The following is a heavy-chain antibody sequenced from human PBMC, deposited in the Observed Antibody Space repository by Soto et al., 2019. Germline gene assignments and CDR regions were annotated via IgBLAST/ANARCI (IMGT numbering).Heavy chain of an antibody. D-gene: IGHD1-26*01. V-gene: IGHV4-4*02. Sequence: QVQLQESGPGLVKPSGTLSLTCAVSGGSISSSNWWSWVRQPPGKGLEWIGEIYHSGSTNYNPSLKSRATISVDKSKKQFSLTLSSVTAADTAVYYCARSFSGSYAAFEYWGQGTLVTVSS. CDR1: GGSISSSNW. CDR3: ARSFSGSYAAFEY. J-gene: IGHJ4*02. CDR2: IYHSGST.